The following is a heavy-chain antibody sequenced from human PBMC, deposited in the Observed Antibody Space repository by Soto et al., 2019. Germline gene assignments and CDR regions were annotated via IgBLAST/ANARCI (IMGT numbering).Heavy chain of an antibody. V-gene: IGHV3-74*01. D-gene: IGHD4-17*01. CDR3: ARTRRGDYDY. Sequence: GESLKISCAASGFTFSSYWMHWVRQAPGKGLVWVSRINSDGSSTSYADSVKGRFTISRDNAKNTLYLQMNSLRAEDTAVYYCARTRRGDYDYWGQGTLVTVSS. CDR2: INSDGSST. CDR1: GFTFSSYW. J-gene: IGHJ4*02.